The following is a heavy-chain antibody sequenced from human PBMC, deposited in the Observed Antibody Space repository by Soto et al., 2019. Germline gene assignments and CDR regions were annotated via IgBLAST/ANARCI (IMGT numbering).Heavy chain of an antibody. CDR1: GGTFSSYA. V-gene: IGHV1-69*06. J-gene: IGHJ6*02. CDR3: ARGSARDGYYDILTGYYGDGGLEYYGMDV. D-gene: IGHD3-9*01. Sequence: ASVKVSCKASGGTFSSYAISWVRQAPGQGLEWMGGIIPIFGTANYAQKFQGRVTITADKSTSTAYMELSSLRPEDTAVYYCARGSARDGYYDILTGYYGDGGLEYYGMDVWGQGTTVTAS. CDR2: IIPIFGTA.